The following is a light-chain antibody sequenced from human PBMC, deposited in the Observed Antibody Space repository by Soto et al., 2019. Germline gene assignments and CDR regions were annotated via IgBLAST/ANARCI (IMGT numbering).Light chain of an antibody. Sequence: DIQMTQSPSTLSASVGDRVTITCRASQSISSWLAWYQQKPGKAPKLLIYKASSLESGVPSRFSGSESGTEFTLTISSLQPDDFATYYCQQYNSYSLTFGGGTKVEIK. V-gene: IGKV1-5*03. CDR1: QSISSW. J-gene: IGKJ4*01. CDR2: KAS. CDR3: QQYNSYSLT.